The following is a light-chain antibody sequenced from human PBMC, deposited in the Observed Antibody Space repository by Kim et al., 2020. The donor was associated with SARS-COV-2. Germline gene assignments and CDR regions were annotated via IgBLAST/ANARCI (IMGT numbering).Light chain of an antibody. CDR1: HTVSSH. CDR3: QQYNAWPLT. J-gene: IGKJ4*01. CDR2: SAA. Sequence: VSPGDVATLSCWASHTVSSHLAWYQHKPGQAPRLLIYSAAIRATGIPTMFSGSGSGTEFTLTINSLQSEDFAVYYCQQYNAWPLTFGGGTKVDIK. V-gene: IGKV3D-15*01.